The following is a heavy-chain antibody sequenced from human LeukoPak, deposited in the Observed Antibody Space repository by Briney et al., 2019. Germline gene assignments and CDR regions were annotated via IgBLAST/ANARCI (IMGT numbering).Heavy chain of an antibody. CDR3: ARGSGYSYSFTGRERTKSRLDY. D-gene: IGHD5-18*01. J-gene: IGHJ4*02. CDR2: INWNGGST. CDR1: GFTFDDYG. V-gene: IGHV3-20*04. Sequence: GGSLRLSCAASGFTFDDYGMSWVRQAPGKGLEWVSGINWNGGSTGYADSVKGRFTISRDNAKNSLYLQMNSLRAAATAVYYCARGSGYSYSFTGRERTKSRLDYWGQGTLVTVSS.